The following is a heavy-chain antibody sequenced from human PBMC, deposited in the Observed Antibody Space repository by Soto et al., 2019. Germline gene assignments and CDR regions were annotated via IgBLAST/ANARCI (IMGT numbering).Heavy chain of an antibody. CDR1: GFSLSTSGVG. J-gene: IGHJ4*02. V-gene: IGHV2-5*02. CDR3: AHRGGSSGYYKVVYFDY. CDR2: IYWDDDK. D-gene: IGHD3-22*01. Sequence: QITLKESGPPLVKPTQTLTLTCTFSGFSLSTSGVGVGWIRQPPGKALEWLALIYWDDDKRYSPSLKSRLTITKDTSKNQVVLTMTNMDPVDTATYYCAHRGGSSGYYKVVYFDYWGQGTLVTVSS.